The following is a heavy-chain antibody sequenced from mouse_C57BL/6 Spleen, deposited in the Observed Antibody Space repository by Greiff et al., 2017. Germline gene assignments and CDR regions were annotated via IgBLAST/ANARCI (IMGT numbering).Heavy chain of an antibody. D-gene: IGHD1-1*01. Sequence: VQLQQSGAELVRPGASVTLSCKASGYTFTDYEMHWVKQTPVHGLEWIGAIDTETGGTAYNQKFKGKAILTADKSSSTAYVEIRSLTSEDAAVYYCSKITTVVAKADFDYWCQGTTLTVSS. CDR3: SKITTVVAKADFDY. CDR1: GYTFTDYE. V-gene: IGHV1-15*01. J-gene: IGHJ2*01. CDR2: IDTETGGT.